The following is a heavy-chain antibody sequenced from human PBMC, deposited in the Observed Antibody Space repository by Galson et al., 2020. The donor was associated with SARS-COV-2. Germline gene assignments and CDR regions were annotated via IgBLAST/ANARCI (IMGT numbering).Heavy chain of an antibody. CDR2: ISYDGNYK. D-gene: IGHD3-10*01. Sequence: LSLTCAASGFTFSSYGMHWVRQAPGKGLEWVALISYDGNYKYYADSVKGRFTISRDNSRNTLYLQMNSLSADDTAVYYCASMRYGSGSYYSDYWGQGTLVTVSS. J-gene: IGHJ4*02. CDR1: GFTFSSYG. V-gene: IGHV3-30*03. CDR3: ASMRYGSGSYYSDY.